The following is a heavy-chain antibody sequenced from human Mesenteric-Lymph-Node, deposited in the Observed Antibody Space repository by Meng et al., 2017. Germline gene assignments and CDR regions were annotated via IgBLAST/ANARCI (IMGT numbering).Heavy chain of an antibody. J-gene: IGHJ4*02. D-gene: IGHD3-10*01. CDR1: GGSFNGYY. CDR2: INHSGDT. V-gene: IGHV4-34*01. CDR3: ARALEYTGSYFY. Sequence: VQLPQGGAGLLKPSEPLSLTCAVYGGSFNGYYRSWIRQPPGKGLEWIGEINHSGDTDYNSSLKSRVTISRDTSKNQFSLKLTSVTAADTAVYYCARALEYTGSYFYWGQGTLVTVSS.